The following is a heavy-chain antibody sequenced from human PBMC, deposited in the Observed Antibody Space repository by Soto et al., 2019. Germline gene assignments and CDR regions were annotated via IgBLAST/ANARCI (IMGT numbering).Heavy chain of an antibody. CDR1: GGSISSYY. CDR2: IYYSGST. D-gene: IGHD5-12*01. J-gene: IGHJ6*02. Sequence: PSETLSLTCTVSGGSISSYYWSWIRQPPGKGLEWIGYIYYSGSTNYNPSLKSRVTISVDTSKNQFSLKLSSVTAADTAVYYCARAGTLREMATITRYYGMDVWGQGTTVTVSS. CDR3: ARAGTLREMATITRYYGMDV. V-gene: IGHV4-59*01.